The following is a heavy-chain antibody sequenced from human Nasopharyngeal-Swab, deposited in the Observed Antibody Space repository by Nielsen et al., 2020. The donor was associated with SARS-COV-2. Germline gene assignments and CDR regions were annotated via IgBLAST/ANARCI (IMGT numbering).Heavy chain of an antibody. CDR1: GFTFSSYA. CDR2: ISGSGGST. V-gene: IGHV3-23*01. J-gene: IGHJ4*02. D-gene: IGHD3-16*01. CDR3: ARDSKVWGETLDY. Sequence: GGSLRLSCAASGFTFSSYAMSWVRQAPGKGLEWVSAISGSGGSTYYADSVKGRFTISRDNSKNTLYLQMNSLRAEDTAVYYCARDSKVWGETLDYWGQGTLVTVSS.